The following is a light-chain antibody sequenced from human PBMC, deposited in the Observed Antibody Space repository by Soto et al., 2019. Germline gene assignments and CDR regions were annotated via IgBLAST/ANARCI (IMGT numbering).Light chain of an antibody. CDR1: QSIRNW. CDR3: QQYNSYPST. CDR2: QAS. Sequence: DIQMTQSPSTLSASVGDRVTITCRASQSIRNWLAWYQQKPGKAPKLLIHQASTLQSGVPSRFSGSGSGTEFTLNISSLQPDDFATYYCQQYNSYPSTFGQGTRLEIK. V-gene: IGKV1-5*03. J-gene: IGKJ5*01.